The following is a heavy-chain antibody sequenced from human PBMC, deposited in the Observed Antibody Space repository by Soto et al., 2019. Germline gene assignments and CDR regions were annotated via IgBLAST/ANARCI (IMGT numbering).Heavy chain of an antibody. CDR2: VCPNGKRI. CDR1: GFSFSAYT. CDR3: GRESNSWGSGSVPDF. D-gene: IGHD3-10*01. J-gene: IGHJ4*02. V-gene: IGHV3-30*04. Sequence: QVQLLESGGGVAQPGKSLILSCAASGFSFSAYTMHWVRQAPGKGLEWVALVCPNGKRIFYPDSVKGRFTISRDSSKNILYLAMDRLNPEDTALYYCGRESNSWGSGSVPDFWGEGSLVIVS.